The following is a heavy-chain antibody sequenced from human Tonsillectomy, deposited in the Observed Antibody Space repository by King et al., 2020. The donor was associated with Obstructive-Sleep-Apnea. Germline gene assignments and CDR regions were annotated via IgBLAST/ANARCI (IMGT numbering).Heavy chain of an antibody. Sequence: VQLVESGGGLVQPGRSLRLSCTGSGFTFDDYAMHWVRQAPGKGLEWVSCISWKSGSIDYADSVKGRFTISRDNAKNSLYLQMNSLRGEDTALYYCAKGGYSSSWDWGQGTLVTVSS. V-gene: IGHV3-9*01. CDR1: GFTFDDYA. D-gene: IGHD6-13*01. CDR2: ISWKSGSI. J-gene: IGHJ4*02. CDR3: AKGGYSSSWD.